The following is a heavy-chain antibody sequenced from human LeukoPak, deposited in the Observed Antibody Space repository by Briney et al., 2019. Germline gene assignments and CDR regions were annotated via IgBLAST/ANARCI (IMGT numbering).Heavy chain of an antibody. V-gene: IGHV1-2*02. CDR1: GYTFTGYY. CDR2: INPNSGGT. Sequence: ASVKVSCKASGYTFTGYYMHWVRQAPGQGLEWMGWINPNSGGTNYAQKFQGRATMTRDTSISTAYMELSRLRSDDTAVYYCARDYCSSTSCYKVEADYWGQGTLVTVSS. CDR3: ARDYCSSTSCYKVEADY. J-gene: IGHJ4*02. D-gene: IGHD2-2*02.